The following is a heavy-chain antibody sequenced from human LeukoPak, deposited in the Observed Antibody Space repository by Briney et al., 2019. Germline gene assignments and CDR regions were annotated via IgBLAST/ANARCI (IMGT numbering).Heavy chain of an antibody. V-gene: IGHV4-30-2*01. Sequence: KSSETLSLTCTVSGGSISSGGYSWSWIRQPPGKGLEWIGYIYHSGSTYYNPSLKSRVTISVDRSKNQFSLKLSSVTAADTAVYYCARATYYYDSSGYNDAFDIWGQGTMVTVSS. J-gene: IGHJ3*02. CDR2: IYHSGST. D-gene: IGHD3-22*01. CDR3: ARATYYYDSSGYNDAFDI. CDR1: GGSISSGGYS.